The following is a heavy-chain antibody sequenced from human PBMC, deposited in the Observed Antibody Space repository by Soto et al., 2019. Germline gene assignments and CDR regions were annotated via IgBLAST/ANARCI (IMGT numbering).Heavy chain of an antibody. CDR3: AHSGFGEFNCSDP. CDR2: IYWDDDK. CDR1: GFSLSTSGVG. V-gene: IGHV2-5*02. D-gene: IGHD3-10*01. Sequence: QITLKESGPPLVKPTQTLTLTCTFSGFSLSTSGVGVGWIRQPPGKALEWLALIYWDDDKRYSPSLKSRLTITQHTSKYLVTFATTNIDTTDTATYYCAHSGFGEFNCSDPWGQGTLVTVSS. J-gene: IGHJ5*02.